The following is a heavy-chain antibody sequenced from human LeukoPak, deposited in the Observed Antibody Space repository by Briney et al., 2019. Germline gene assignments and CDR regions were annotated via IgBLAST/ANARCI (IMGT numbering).Heavy chain of an antibody. D-gene: IGHD3-22*01. CDR3: ARVVGYYYDSSGPPPLDY. CDR2: INPIGGST. J-gene: IGHJ4*02. CDR1: GYTFTRYY. Sequence: ASVKVSCKASGYTFTRYYMHWVRQAPGQGLEWMGIINPIGGSTSYAQKFQGRVTMTRDMSTSTVYMELSSLRSEDTAVYYCARVVGYYYDSSGPPPLDYWGQGTPVTVSS. V-gene: IGHV1-46*01.